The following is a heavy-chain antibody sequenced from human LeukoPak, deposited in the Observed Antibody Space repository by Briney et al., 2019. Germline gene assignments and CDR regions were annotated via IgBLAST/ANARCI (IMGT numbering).Heavy chain of an antibody. V-gene: IGHV3-53*01. J-gene: IGHJ4*02. Sequence: GGSLRLSCAASGFTVSSSYMSWVRQAPGKGLEWVSFVYGDDNTYYADSVKGRFTISRDNSKNTFYLQMISLRAEDTAVYYCARIHRYCSGGACYVLDNWGQGTLVAVSS. CDR1: GFTVSSSY. CDR3: ARIHRYCSGGACYVLDN. D-gene: IGHD2-15*01. CDR2: VYGDDNT.